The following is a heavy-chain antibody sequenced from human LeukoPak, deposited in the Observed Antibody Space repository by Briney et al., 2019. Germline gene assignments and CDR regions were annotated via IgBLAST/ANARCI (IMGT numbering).Heavy chain of an antibody. J-gene: IGHJ4*02. CDR2: ISYDGSNK. D-gene: IGHD2-21*01. CDR1: GFTFSNYG. V-gene: IGHV3-30*18. CDR3: AKDRVHSIEY. Sequence: PGGSLRLSCAASGFTFSNYGMHWVRQAPGKGLEWVAVISYDGSNKYYADSVKGRFTISRDNSKNTLYLQMNSLRAEDTAVYYCAKDRVHSIEYWGQGTLVTVSP.